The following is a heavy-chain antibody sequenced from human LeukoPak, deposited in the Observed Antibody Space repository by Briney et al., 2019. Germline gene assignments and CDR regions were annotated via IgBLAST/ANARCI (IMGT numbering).Heavy chain of an antibody. V-gene: IGHV1-69*04. D-gene: IGHD5-12*01. CDR1: GGTFSSYA. CDR3: ARARYSGYDFLYY. J-gene: IGHJ4*02. Sequence: ASVKVSCMASGGTFSSYAISWVRQAPGQGLEWMGRIIPILGIANYAQKFQGRVTITADKSTSTAYMELGSLRSEDTAVYYCARARYSGYDFLYYWGQGTLVTVSS. CDR2: IIPILGIA.